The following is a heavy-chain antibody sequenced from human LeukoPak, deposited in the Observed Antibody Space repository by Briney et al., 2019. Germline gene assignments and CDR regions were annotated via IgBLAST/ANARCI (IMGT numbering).Heavy chain of an antibody. D-gene: IGHD6-13*01. J-gene: IGHJ4*02. CDR1: GYTFTGYY. Sequence: GASVKVSCKASGYTFTGYYMHWVRQAPGQGLEWMGWINPNSGGTNYAQKFQGRVTMTRDTSISTAYMELSRLRSDDTAVYYCAREEGSSWYPYFDYWGQGTLVTVSS. CDR2: INPNSGGT. V-gene: IGHV1-2*02. CDR3: AREEGSSWYPYFDY.